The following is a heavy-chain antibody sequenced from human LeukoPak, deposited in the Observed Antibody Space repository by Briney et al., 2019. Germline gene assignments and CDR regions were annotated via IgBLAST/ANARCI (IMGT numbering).Heavy chain of an antibody. Sequence: PGGSLRLSCAASGFTFSSYAMHWVRQAPGKGLEWVAVISYDGSDKYYADSVKGRFTISRDNSKNTLYLQMNSLRAEDTAVYYCARDSITIFGVVTKAFDIWGQGTMVTVSS. J-gene: IGHJ3*02. D-gene: IGHD3-3*01. CDR2: ISYDGSDK. V-gene: IGHV3-30-3*01. CDR1: GFTFSSYA. CDR3: ARDSITIFGVVTKAFDI.